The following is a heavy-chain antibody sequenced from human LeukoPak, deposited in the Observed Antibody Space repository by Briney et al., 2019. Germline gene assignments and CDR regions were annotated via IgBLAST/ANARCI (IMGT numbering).Heavy chain of an antibody. J-gene: IGHJ3*01. Sequence: GGSLRLSCAASGFSFSSYAMYWVRQAPGKGLEYVSAIGKNGVSRYYANSVRGRFTISRDNSKNTLYLKMGSLRADDMAVYYCARDWHFDLWGQGTVVTVSS. CDR2: IGKNGVSR. CDR1: GFSFSSYA. CDR3: ARDWHFDL. V-gene: IGHV3-64*01.